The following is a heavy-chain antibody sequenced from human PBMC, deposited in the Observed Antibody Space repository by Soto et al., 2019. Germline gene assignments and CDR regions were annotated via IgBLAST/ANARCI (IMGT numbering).Heavy chain of an antibody. V-gene: IGHV1-2*04. J-gene: IGHJ4*02. CDR1: GYTFTGYY. CDR3: ARGPSPSDYGEGY. CDR2: MNPNSGGT. Sequence: GASVKVSCKASGYTFTGYYMHWVRQAPGQGLEWMGWMNPNSGGTGYAQKFQGWVTMTRNTSISTAYMELSRLRSDDTAVYYCARGPSPSDYGEGYWGQGTLDTVSS. D-gene: IGHD4-17*01.